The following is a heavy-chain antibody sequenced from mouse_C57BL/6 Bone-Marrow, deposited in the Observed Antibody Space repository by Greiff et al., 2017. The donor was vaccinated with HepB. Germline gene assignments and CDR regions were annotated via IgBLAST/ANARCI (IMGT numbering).Heavy chain of an antibody. CDR3: ARGIYYYGSSHPYYFDY. D-gene: IGHD1-1*01. CDR2: ISDGGSYT. CDR1: GFTFSSYA. V-gene: IGHV5-4*01. J-gene: IGHJ2*01. Sequence: EVQVVESGGGLVKPGGSLKLSCAASGFTFSSYAMSWVRQTPEKRLEWVATISDGGSYTYYPDNVKGRFTISRDNAKNNLYLQMSHLKSEDTAMYYCARGIYYYGSSHPYYFDYWGQGTTRTVSS.